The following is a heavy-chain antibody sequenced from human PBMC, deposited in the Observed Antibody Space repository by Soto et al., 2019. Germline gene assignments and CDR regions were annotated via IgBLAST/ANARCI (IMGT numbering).Heavy chain of an antibody. CDR2: ISSSGSTI. V-gene: IGHV3-48*03. CDR1: GFTFSSYE. Sequence: GGSLRLSCAASGFTFSSYEMNWVRQAPGKGLEWVSYISSSGSTIYYADSVKGRFTISRDNAKNSLYLQMNSLRAEDTAVYYCARGGDVCTNGVCYFGFYYYGMDVWGQGTTVTVSS. D-gene: IGHD2-8*01. CDR3: ARGGDVCTNGVCYFGFYYYGMDV. J-gene: IGHJ6*02.